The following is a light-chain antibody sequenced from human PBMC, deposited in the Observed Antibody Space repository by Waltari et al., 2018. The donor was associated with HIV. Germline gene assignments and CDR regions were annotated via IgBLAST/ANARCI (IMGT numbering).Light chain of an antibody. CDR3: GAGHGSGSKFVYV. Sequence: QPVLTQPPSASVSLGASVTLTCTLNSGYTNYEVDWYQQRPGKGPRFVMRVGTGGMVGSKGDGVPDRFSGWASGLNRYLTIKNIQEEDESDYYCGAGHGSGSKFVYVFATGTKVTV. CDR1: SGYTNYE. J-gene: IGLJ1*01. V-gene: IGLV9-49*01. CDR2: VGTGGMVG.